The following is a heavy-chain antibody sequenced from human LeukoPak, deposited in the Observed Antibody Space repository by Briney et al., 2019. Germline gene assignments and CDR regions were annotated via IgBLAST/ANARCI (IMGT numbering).Heavy chain of an antibody. CDR1: GGTFSSYA. D-gene: IGHD5-12*01. CDR2: IIPIFGTA. J-gene: IGHJ6*03. V-gene: IGHV1-69*05. Sequence: EASVKVSCKASGGTFSSYAISWVRQAPGQGLEWMGGIIPIFGTANYAQKFQGRVTITTDESTSTAYMELSSLRSEDTAVYYCARGEWEAVATIREDYYYYMDVWGKGTTVTVSS. CDR3: ARGEWEAVATIREDYYYYMDV.